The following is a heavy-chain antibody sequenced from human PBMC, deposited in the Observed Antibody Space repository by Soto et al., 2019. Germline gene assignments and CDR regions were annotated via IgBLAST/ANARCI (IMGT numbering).Heavy chain of an antibody. Sequence: HLVESGGGLVQPGRSLRLSCVASGFRFDEYAIHWVRQAPGKGLEWVSGISWDGGSINYAGSVRGRFTVSRDNAKNSLYLHMTSLLSEDTAFYYCAKIVTRHSLVPVFDQWGQGALVSVSS. CDR3: AKIVTRHSLVPVFDQ. D-gene: IGHD2-21*01. J-gene: IGHJ4*02. CDR2: ISWDGGSI. CDR1: GFRFDEYA. V-gene: IGHV3-9*01.